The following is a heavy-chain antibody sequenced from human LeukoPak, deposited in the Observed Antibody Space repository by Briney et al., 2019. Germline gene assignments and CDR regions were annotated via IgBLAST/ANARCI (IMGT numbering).Heavy chain of an antibody. Sequence: PSETLSLTCTVSGGSISSTIYYWGWIRQPPGKGLEWIGSIYYGGSTYYNPSLKSRVTMSVDTSKNQFSLKLSSVTAADTAVYYCVEMATRWYFDYWGQGTLATVSS. V-gene: IGHV4-39*01. CDR2: IYYGGST. J-gene: IGHJ4*02. D-gene: IGHD5-24*01. CDR3: VEMATRWYFDY. CDR1: GGSISSTIYY.